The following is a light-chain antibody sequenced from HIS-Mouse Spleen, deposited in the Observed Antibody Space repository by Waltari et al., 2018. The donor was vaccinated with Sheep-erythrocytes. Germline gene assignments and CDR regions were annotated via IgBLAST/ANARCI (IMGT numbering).Light chain of an antibody. J-gene: IGKJ4*01. CDR2: WAS. V-gene: IGKV4-1*01. Sequence: DIVMTQPPDSLAVSLGERATINRKSSQSVLYSSNNKNYLAWYQQKPGQPPKLLIYWASTRESGVPDRFSGSGSGTDFTLTISSLQAEDVAVYYCQQYYSTLTFGGGTKVEIK. CDR1: QSVLYSSNNKNY. CDR3: QQYYSTLT.